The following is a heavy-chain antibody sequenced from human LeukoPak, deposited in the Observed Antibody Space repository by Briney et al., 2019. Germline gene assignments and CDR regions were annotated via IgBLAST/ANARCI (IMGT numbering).Heavy chain of an antibody. D-gene: IGHD3-3*01. Sequence: GSLRLSCAASGFTFSSYAMSWVSQAPGKGLEWVSAISGSGGSTYYADSVKGRFTISRDNSKNTLYLQMNSLRAEDTAVYYCAKKRGDFWSGYYIDYWGQGTLVTVSS. V-gene: IGHV3-23*01. CDR1: GFTFSSYA. CDR2: ISGSGGST. CDR3: AKKRGDFWSGYYIDY. J-gene: IGHJ4*02.